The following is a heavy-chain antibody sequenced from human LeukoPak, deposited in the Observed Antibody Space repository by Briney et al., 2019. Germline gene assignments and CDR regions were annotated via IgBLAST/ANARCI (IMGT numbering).Heavy chain of an antibody. CDR2: IYYSGST. CDR1: GGFISSSSYY. V-gene: IGHV4-39*01. J-gene: IGHJ5*02. Sequence: SETLSLTCTVSGGFISSSSYYWGWIRQPPGKGLEWIGSIYYSGSTYYNPSLKSRVTISVDTSKNQFSLKLSSVTAADTAVYYCARLLAVAVRWFDPWGQGTLVTVSS. D-gene: IGHD6-19*01. CDR3: ARLLAVAVRWFDP.